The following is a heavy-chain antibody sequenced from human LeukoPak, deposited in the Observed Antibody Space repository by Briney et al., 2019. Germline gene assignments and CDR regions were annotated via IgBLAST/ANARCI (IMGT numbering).Heavy chain of an antibody. J-gene: IGHJ6*02. CDR3: ATAKYYDFWSGYQHYYGMDV. V-gene: IGHV4-31*03. D-gene: IGHD3-3*01. CDR2: IYYSGST. Sequence: PSETLSLTCTVSGGSISSGGYYWSWIRQHPGKGLEWIGYIYYSGSTYYNPSLKSRVTISVDTSKNQFSLKLSSVTAADTAVYYCATAKYYDFWSGYQHYYGMDVWGQGTLVTVSS. CDR1: GGSISSGGYY.